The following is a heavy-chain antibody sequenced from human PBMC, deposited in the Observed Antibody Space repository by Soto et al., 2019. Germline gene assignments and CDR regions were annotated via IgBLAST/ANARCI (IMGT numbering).Heavy chain of an antibody. CDR3: ARDYGGNLGYYYYGMDV. V-gene: IGHV1-8*01. CDR1: GYTFTSYD. D-gene: IGHD4-17*01. CDR2: MNPNSGNA. Sequence: ASVKVSCKASGYTFTSYDINWVRQATGQGLEWMGWMNPNSGNAGYAQRFQGRVTMTRNTSISTAYMELSSLRSEDTAVYYCARDYGGNLGYYYYGMDVWGQGTTVTVSS. J-gene: IGHJ6*02.